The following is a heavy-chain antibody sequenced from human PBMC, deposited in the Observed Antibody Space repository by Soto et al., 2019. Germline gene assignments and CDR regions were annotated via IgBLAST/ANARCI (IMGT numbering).Heavy chain of an antibody. CDR3: ARDRVGWFDP. V-gene: IGHV1-69*08. CDR1: GGTFSSYT. D-gene: IGHD1-26*01. Sequence: QVQLVQSGAEVKKPGSSVKVSCKASGGTFSSYTISWVRQAPGQGLEWMGRIIPILGIANYAQKFQGRVTITADKSTSTDYMELSSLRSEDTAVYYCARDRVGWFDPWGQGTLVTVSS. J-gene: IGHJ5*02. CDR2: IIPILGIA.